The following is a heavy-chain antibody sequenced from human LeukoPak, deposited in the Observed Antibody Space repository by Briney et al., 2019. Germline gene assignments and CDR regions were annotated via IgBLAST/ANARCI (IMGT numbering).Heavy chain of an antibody. D-gene: IGHD3-16*01. CDR3: ARHTFGGLNWFDP. J-gene: IGHJ5*02. V-gene: IGHV4-31*03. CDR1: GGSISSGGYY. CDR2: IYYSGST. Sequence: SQTLSLTCTVSGGSISSGGYYWSWIRQHPGKGLEWIGYIYYSGSTYYNPSLKSRVTISVDTSKNQFSLKLNSVTAADTAVYYCARHTFGGLNWFDPWGQGTLVTVSS.